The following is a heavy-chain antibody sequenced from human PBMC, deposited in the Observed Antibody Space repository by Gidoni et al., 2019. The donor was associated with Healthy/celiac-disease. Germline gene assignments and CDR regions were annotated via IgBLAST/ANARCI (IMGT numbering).Heavy chain of an antibody. D-gene: IGHD6-19*01. CDR1: RFPFSSEW. Sequence: EVQLVEYGGGWVLPGGSLGLSCPDSRFPFSSEWMRWVRQAPGKGLEWVANIKQDGSEKYYVDSVKGRFTISRDNAKNSLYLQMNSLRAEDTAVYYCARQKSGYSSGFGYWGQGTLVTVSS. J-gene: IGHJ4*02. V-gene: IGHV3-7*03. CDR2: IKQDGSEK. CDR3: ARQKSGYSSGFGY.